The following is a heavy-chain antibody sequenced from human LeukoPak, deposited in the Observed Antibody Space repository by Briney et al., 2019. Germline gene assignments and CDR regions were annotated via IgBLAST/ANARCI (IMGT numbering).Heavy chain of an antibody. V-gene: IGHV3-48*01. CDR2: ISSSSSTI. CDR1: GFTFSSYS. J-gene: IGHJ4*02. CDR3: ARDLTRLYDI. D-gene: IGHD3-9*01. Sequence: PGGSLRLSXAASGFTFSSYSMNWVSQTPGKGLEWVSYISSSSSTIYYADSVKGRFTISRDNAKNSLYLQMNSLRAEDTAVYYCARDLTRLYDIWGQGTLVTVSS.